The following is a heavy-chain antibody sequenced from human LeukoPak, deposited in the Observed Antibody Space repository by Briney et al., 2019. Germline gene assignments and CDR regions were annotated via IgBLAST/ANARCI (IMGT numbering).Heavy chain of an antibody. CDR2: IRYDGSNK. V-gene: IGHV3-30*02. J-gene: IGHJ4*02. D-gene: IGHD2-21*02. Sequence: GGSLRHSCAASGFTFSSYGMHWVRQAPGKGLEWVAFIRYDGSNKYYADSVKGRFTISRDNSKNTLYLQMNSLRAEDTAVYYCAKDRGDFPPYFDYWGQGTLVTVSS. CDR3: AKDRGDFPPYFDY. CDR1: GFTFSSYG.